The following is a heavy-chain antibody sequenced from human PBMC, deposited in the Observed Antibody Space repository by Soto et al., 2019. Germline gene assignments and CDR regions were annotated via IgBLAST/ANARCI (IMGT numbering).Heavy chain of an antibody. J-gene: IGHJ3*02. CDR3: ARAVRPSDAFDI. Sequence: SCAASGFTFSSYSMNWVRQAPGKGLEWVSSISSSSSYIYYADSVKGRFTISRDNAKNSLYLQMNSLRAEDTAVYYCARAVRPSDAFDIWGQGTMVTVSS. CDR1: GFTFSSYS. CDR2: ISSSSSYI. V-gene: IGHV3-21*01.